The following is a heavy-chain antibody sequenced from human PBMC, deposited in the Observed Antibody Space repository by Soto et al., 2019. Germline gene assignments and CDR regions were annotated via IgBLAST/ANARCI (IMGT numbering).Heavy chain of an antibody. CDR1: GFTFSSYG. J-gene: IGHJ4*02. D-gene: IGHD6-19*01. V-gene: IGHV3-33*01. CDR2: IWYDGSNK. CDR3: ARGQFIAVAFFPEYYFDY. Sequence: GGSLRLSCAASGFTFSSYGMHWVRQAPGKGLEWVAVIWYDGSNKYYADSVKGRFTISRDNSKNTLYLQMNSLRAEDTAVYYCARGQFIAVAFFPEYYFDYWGQGTLVTVSS.